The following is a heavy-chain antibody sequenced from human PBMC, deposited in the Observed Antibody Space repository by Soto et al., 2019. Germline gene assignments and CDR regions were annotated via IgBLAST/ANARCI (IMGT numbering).Heavy chain of an antibody. V-gene: IGHV1-69*06. CDR3: ARESRGYSRAFDI. CDR1: GGTFSSYA. D-gene: IGHD5-18*01. CDR2: IIPIFGTA. Sequence: SVKVSCKASGGTFSSYAISWVRQVPGQGLEWMGGIIPIFGTANYAQKFQGRVTITADKSTSTAYMELSSLRSEDTAVYYCARESRGYSRAFDIWGQGTMVTVSS. J-gene: IGHJ3*02.